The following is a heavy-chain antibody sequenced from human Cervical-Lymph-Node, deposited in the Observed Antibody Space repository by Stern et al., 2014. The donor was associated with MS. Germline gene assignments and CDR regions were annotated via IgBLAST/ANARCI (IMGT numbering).Heavy chain of an antibody. Sequence: VQLLESGPGLVKPSETLSLTCTVSGGSISRSSYYWGWVRQPPGKGLEWIASIDYSGTINYSPYLKSRVSMSADTSNNQFSLSLNSVTVADTAVYYCARRYGTGLDYWGQGTLVTVSS. J-gene: IGHJ4*02. CDR3: ARRYGTGLDY. CDR1: GGSISRSSYY. V-gene: IGHV4-39*01. CDR2: IDYSGTI. D-gene: IGHD1-1*01.